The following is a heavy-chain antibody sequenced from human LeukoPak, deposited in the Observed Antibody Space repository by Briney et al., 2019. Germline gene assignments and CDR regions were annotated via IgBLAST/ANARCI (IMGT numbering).Heavy chain of an antibody. J-gene: IGHJ3*02. V-gene: IGHV4-59*01. CDR1: GGSISSYY. CDR3: ARDASRGTWDAFDI. Sequence: SETLSLTCTVSGGSISSYYWSWIRQPPGKGLEWIGYIYYSGSTNYNPPLKSRVTISVDTSKNQFSLKLSSVTAADTAVYYCARDASRGTWDAFDIWGQGTMVTVSS. CDR2: IYYSGST.